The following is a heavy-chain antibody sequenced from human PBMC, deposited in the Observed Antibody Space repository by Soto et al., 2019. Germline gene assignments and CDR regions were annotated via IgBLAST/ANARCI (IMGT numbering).Heavy chain of an antibody. CDR2: IYYSGST. CDR3: ARDPALLSRFDP. Sequence: SETLSLTCTVSGGSISSGGYYWSWIRQHPGKGLEWIGYIYYSGSTYYNPSLKSRVTISVDTSKNQFSLKLSSVTAADTAVYYCARDPALLSRFDPWGQGTLVTVSS. J-gene: IGHJ5*02. V-gene: IGHV4-31*03. CDR1: GGSISSGGYY. D-gene: IGHD3-10*01.